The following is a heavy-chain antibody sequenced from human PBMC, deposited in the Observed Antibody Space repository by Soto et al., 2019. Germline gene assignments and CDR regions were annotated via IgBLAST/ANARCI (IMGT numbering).Heavy chain of an antibody. D-gene: IGHD3-9*01. Sequence: QVQLVQSGAEVKKPGASVKVSCKASGYTFTSYAISWVRQAPGQGLEWMGWISAYNGNTKYAQKLQGRGTMTTDTSPSTAYMELRSLRSADTAVYYCAGDISPPDYWGQGTLVTVSS. CDR1: GYTFTSYA. J-gene: IGHJ4*02. CDR2: ISAYNGNT. CDR3: AGDISPPDY. V-gene: IGHV1-18*01.